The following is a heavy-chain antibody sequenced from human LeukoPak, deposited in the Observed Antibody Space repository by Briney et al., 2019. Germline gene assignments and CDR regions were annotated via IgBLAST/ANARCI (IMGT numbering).Heavy chain of an antibody. D-gene: IGHD6-13*01. CDR1: GYSISSGYY. J-gene: IGHJ6*03. CDR3: AKCEIGSWYGSLYYMDV. V-gene: IGHV4-38-2*02. CDR2: IYHSGST. Sequence: SETLSLTCTVSGYSISSGYYWGWIRQPPGKGLEWIGSIYHSGSTYYNPSLKSRVTISVDTSKNQFSLKLSSVTAADTAVYYCAKCEIGSWYGSLYYMDVWGKGTTVTVSS.